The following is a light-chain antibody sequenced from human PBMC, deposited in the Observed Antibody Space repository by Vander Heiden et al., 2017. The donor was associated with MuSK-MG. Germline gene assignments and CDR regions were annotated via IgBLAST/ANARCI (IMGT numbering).Light chain of an antibody. Sequence: SSELIQPPSVSVSPGQTANITCSGERLGDKFTCWYQQKPGPSLVLFIYRDTNRPSGIPACFSCSDSATTATLTIRGTQAVDDAYYYSQEWNSNSCVFGTGTKLTVL. V-gene: IGLV3-1*01. CDR1: RLGDKF. J-gene: IGLJ1*01. CDR2: RDT. CDR3: QEWNSNSCV.